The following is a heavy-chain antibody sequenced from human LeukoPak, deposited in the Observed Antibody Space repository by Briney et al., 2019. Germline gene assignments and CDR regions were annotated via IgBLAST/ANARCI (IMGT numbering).Heavy chain of an antibody. CDR2: IYYSGST. Sequence: PSETLSLTCTVSGGSISSYYWSWIRQPPGKGLEWIGYIYYSGSTNYNPSLKSRVTISVDTSKNQFSLKLSSVTAADTAVYYCARDVGASSSNWFDPWGQGTLVTVSS. J-gene: IGHJ5*02. CDR1: GGSISSYY. CDR3: ARDVGASSSNWFDP. D-gene: IGHD1-26*01. V-gene: IGHV4-59*12.